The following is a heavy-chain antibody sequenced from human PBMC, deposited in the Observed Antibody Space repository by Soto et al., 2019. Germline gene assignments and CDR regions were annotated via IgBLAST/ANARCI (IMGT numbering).Heavy chain of an antibody. J-gene: IGHJ4*02. D-gene: IGHD1-26*01. CDR3: ATDSNSRAVGVTLFDY. CDR2: INHSGST. CDR1: GGSISSYY. Sequence: SETLSLTCTVSGGSISSYYWTWSRQPPGTGLEWIGEINHSGSTNYNPSLKSRVTISVDTSKNQFSLNLTSVTAADTAVYYCATDSNSRAVGVTLFDYWGQGTLVTVSS. V-gene: IGHV4-34*01.